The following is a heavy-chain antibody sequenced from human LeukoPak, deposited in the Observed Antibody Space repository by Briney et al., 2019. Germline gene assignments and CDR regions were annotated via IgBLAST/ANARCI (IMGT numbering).Heavy chain of an antibody. V-gene: IGHV3-43*01. J-gene: IGHJ4*02. D-gene: IGHD1-1*01. CDR2: ISWDGGST. CDR3: TGSDVDSPLPRY. Sequence: PGGSLRLSCAASGFTFEDYAMHWVRQAPGKGLEGVSLISWDGGSTYYADSVKGRFTISRDDSKNTAYLQMNSLKTEDTAIYYCTGSDVDSPLPRYWGQGILVTVSS. CDR1: GFTFEDYA.